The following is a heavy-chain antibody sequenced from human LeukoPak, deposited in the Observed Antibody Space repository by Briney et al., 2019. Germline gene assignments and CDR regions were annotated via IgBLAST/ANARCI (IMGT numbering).Heavy chain of an antibody. CDR3: AREVEITGGAFYI. CDR2: ISPTNNDI. Sequence: AGGSLRLSCAASGFTFNYYAMSWVRQAPGEGLEWVSCISPTNNDIHYVDSVKGRFTISGDIAKNSLYLQMNSLRVEDTGTYYCAREVEITGGAFYIWGQGTTVTVST. CDR1: GFTFNYYA. V-gene: IGHV3-21*01. D-gene: IGHD3-16*01. J-gene: IGHJ3*02.